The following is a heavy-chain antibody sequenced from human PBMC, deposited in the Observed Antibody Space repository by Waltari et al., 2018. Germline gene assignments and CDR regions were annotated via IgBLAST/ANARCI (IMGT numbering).Heavy chain of an antibody. Sequence: QVQLVQSGAEVKKPGSSVKVSCKASGGTFSSYAISWVRQAPGQGLEWMGGIIPIFGTANDAQKFQGRVTMTADESTSTAYMELSSLRSEDTAVYYCARTTTNGPDFWSGYRVAFDIWGQGTMVTVSS. V-gene: IGHV1-69*01. CDR2: IIPIFGTA. CDR1: GGTFSSYA. J-gene: IGHJ3*02. D-gene: IGHD3-3*01. CDR3: ARTTTNGPDFWSGYRVAFDI.